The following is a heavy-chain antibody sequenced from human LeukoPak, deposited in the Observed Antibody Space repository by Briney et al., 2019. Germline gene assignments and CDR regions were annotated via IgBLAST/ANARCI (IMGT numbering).Heavy chain of an antibody. Sequence: SETLSLTCTVSGGSISSDYWNWIRQPPGSGLEWIGYISSSGSTTYNPSLKSRVTISGDTSRNQFSLKLRSVIAADTAVYYCARGYANGWFDWWGQGTLVTVSS. CDR3: ARGYANGWFDW. V-gene: IGHV4-59*01. J-gene: IGHJ5*01. CDR1: GGSISSDY. D-gene: IGHD2-8*01. CDR2: ISSSGST.